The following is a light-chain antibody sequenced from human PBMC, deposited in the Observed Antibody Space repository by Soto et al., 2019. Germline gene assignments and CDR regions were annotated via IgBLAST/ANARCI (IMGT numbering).Light chain of an antibody. CDR3: AARDDSLSVYVV. J-gene: IGLJ2*01. Sequence: QSVLTQPPSASGTPGQRVTISCSGSSSNIGSNYVYWYQQLPGTAPKLLIYRNNQRPSGVPDRFSGSKSGTSASLAISGLRSEDEADYYCAARDDSLSVYVVFGGGTKVTVL. CDR1: SSNIGSNY. CDR2: RNN. V-gene: IGLV1-47*01.